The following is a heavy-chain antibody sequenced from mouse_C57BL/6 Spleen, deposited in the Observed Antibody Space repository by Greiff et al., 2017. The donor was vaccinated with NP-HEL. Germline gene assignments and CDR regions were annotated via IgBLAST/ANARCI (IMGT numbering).Heavy chain of an antibody. Sequence: VQLQQSGAELVRPGTSVKVSCKASGYAFTNYLIEWVKQRPGQGLEWIGVINPGSGGTNYNEKFKGKATLTADKSSSTAYMQLSSLTSEDSAVYFCARYDPILEYYFDYWGQGTTLTVSS. CDR2: INPGSGGT. CDR3: ARYDPILEYYFDY. D-gene: IGHD2-12*01. J-gene: IGHJ2*01. CDR1: GYAFTNYL. V-gene: IGHV1-54*01.